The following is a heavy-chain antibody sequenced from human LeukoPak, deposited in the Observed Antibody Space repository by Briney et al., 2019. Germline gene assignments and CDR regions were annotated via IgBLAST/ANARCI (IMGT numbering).Heavy chain of an antibody. CDR2: ITSSGTYI. J-gene: IGHJ4*02. V-gene: IGHV3-21*01. D-gene: IGHD2-15*01. Sequence: GGSLRLSCATSGFTLNNYNMNWVRQAPGRALEWVSSITSSGTYIFYADSVKGRFTISRDNAKNSLYLQMNSLRAEDTAVYYCASNWCSGGLCYAPLGYWGQGTLVTVSS. CDR1: GFTLNNYN. CDR3: ASNWCSGGLCYAPLGY.